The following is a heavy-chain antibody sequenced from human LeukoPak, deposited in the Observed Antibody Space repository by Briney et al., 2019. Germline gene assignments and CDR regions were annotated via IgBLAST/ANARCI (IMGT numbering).Heavy chain of an antibody. Sequence: GGSLRLSCAASGFTFSSYAMSWVRQAPGKGLEWVSAISGSGGSTYYADSVKGRFTISRDNSKNTLYLQMNSLRAEDTAVYYCAKDGLNYYDTSGYPNWFDPWGQGTLVTGSS. D-gene: IGHD3-22*01. CDR3: AKDGLNYYDTSGYPNWFDP. V-gene: IGHV3-23*01. J-gene: IGHJ5*02. CDR2: ISGSGGST. CDR1: GFTFSSYA.